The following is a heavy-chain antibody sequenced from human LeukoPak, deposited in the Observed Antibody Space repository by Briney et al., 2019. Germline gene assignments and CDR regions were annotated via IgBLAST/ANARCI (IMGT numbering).Heavy chain of an antibody. CDR3: GRDNYGSIDY. D-gene: IGHD3-10*01. CDR1: GFTFNTYW. J-gene: IGHJ4*02. CDR2: MNVDGSII. V-gene: IGHV3-74*01. Sequence: PGGSLRLSCAASGFTFNTYWMIWVRQVPGKGLVYVSHMNVDGSIINYADSVKGRFTISRDNAKNTLYLQMDSLRVEDTALYYCGRDNYGSIDYWGQGTLVTVSS.